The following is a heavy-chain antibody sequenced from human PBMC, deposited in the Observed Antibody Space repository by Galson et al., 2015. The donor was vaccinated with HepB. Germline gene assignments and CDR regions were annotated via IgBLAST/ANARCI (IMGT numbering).Heavy chain of an antibody. CDR1: GGSISSGSYY. D-gene: IGHD3-3*01. CDR3: ARGSYDFWSGYSDGEWFDP. Sequence: TLSLTCTVSGGSISSGSYYWSWIRQPAGKGLEWIGRIYTSGSTNYNPSLKSRVTMSVDTSKNQFSLKLSSVTAADTAVYYCARGSYDFWSGYSDGEWFDPWGQGTLVTVSS. V-gene: IGHV4-61*02. J-gene: IGHJ5*02. CDR2: IYTSGST.